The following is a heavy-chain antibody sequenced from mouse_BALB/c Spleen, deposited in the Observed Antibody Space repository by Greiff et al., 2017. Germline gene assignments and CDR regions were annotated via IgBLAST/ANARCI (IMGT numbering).Heavy chain of an antibody. J-gene: IGHJ2*01. D-gene: IGHD2-3*01. CDR3: TRHDGTDYFDY. CDR1: GFAFSSYD. Sequence: EVQRVETGGGLVKPGGSLKLSCAASGFAFSSYDMSWVRQTPEKRLEWVAYISSGGGSTYYPDTVKGRFTISRDNAKNTLYLQMSSLKSEDTAMYYCTRHDGTDYFDYWGQGTTLTVSS. V-gene: IGHV5-12-1*01. CDR2: ISSGGGST.